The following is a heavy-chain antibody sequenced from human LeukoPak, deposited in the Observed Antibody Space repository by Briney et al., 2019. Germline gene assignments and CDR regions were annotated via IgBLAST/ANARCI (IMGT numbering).Heavy chain of an antibody. Sequence: GGSLRLSCAASGFTFSSYAMSWVRQAPGKGLEWVSAISGSGGSTYYADSVKGRFTISRDNSKNTLYLQMNSLRAEDTAVYYCARVVGYISGSGSFYYYYGMDVWGQGTTVTVSS. CDR1: GFTFSSYA. CDR2: ISGSGGST. J-gene: IGHJ6*02. V-gene: IGHV3-23*01. D-gene: IGHD3-10*01. CDR3: ARVVGYISGSGSFYYYYGMDV.